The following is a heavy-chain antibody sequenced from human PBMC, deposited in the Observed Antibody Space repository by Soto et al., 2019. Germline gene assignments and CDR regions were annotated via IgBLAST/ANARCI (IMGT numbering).Heavy chain of an antibody. CDR3: AKDSAVGATEYFQH. CDR2: MSYDGSNK. D-gene: IGHD1-26*01. Sequence: QVPLVESGGGVVQPGRSLRLSCAASGFTFSTYGMHWVRQAPGKGLEWVAVMSYDGSNKYYADSVKGRFTISRDNSKNTLYLQMNSLRAEDTAVYYCAKDSAVGATEYFQHWGQGTLVTVSS. V-gene: IGHV3-30*18. CDR1: GFTFSTYG. J-gene: IGHJ1*01.